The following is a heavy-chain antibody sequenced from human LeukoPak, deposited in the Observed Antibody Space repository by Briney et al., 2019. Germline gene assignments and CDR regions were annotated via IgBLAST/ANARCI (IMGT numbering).Heavy chain of an antibody. CDR1: GYSFTSYG. D-gene: IGHD3-22*01. CDR3: ARVYYDSSGNWFDP. CDR2: INPSGGST. Sequence: GESLKISCKGSGYSFTSYGISWVRQAPGQGLEWMGIINPSGGSTSYAQKFQGRVTMTRDMSTSTVYMELSSLRSEDTAVYYCARVYYDSSGNWFDPWGQGTLVTVSS. V-gene: IGHV1-46*01. J-gene: IGHJ5*02.